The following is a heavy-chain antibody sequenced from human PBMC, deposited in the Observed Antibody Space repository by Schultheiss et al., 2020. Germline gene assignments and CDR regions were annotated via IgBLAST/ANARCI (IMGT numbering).Heavy chain of an antibody. Sequence: SETLSLTCAVYGGSFSGYYWSWIRQPPGKGLEWIGYIYYSGSTYYNPSLKSRVTISVDTSKNQFSLKLSSVTAADTAVYYCARHTGTYRFDVWGQGTMVTVSS. CDR2: IYYSGST. V-gene: IGHV4-34*01. CDR3: ARHTGTYRFDV. CDR1: GGSFSGYY. J-gene: IGHJ3*01. D-gene: IGHD1-26*01.